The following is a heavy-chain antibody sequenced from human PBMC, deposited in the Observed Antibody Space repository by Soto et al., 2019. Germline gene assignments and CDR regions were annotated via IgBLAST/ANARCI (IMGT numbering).Heavy chain of an antibody. CDR3: ARVEGYDFWSGPPSGLDDYYGMDV. CDR2: ISAYNGNT. J-gene: IGHJ6*02. Sequence: ASVKVSCKASGYTFTSYGISWVRQAPGQGLEWMGWISAYNGNTNYAQKLQGRVTMTTDTSTSTDYMELRSLRSDDTAVYYCARVEGYDFWSGPPSGLDDYYGMDVWGQGTTVTVSS. CDR1: GYTFTSYG. V-gene: IGHV1-18*04. D-gene: IGHD3-3*01.